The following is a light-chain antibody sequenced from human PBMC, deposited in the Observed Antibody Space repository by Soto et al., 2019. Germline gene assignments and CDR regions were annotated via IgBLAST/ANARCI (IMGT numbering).Light chain of an antibody. J-gene: IGLJ1*01. Sequence: SALTQPASVSGSPGQSVTISCTGTSSDIGTYNFVSWYQQLPGKAPKLIIYEVSNRPSGVSNRFSGSKSGNTASLTISGLQAEDEADYYCSSYTFTSTLYVFGTGTKVTVL. CDR2: EVS. CDR3: SSYTFTSTLYV. CDR1: SSDIGTYNF. V-gene: IGLV2-14*01.